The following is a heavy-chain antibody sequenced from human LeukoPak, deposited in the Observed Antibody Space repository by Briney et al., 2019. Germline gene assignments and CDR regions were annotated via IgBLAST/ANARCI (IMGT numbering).Heavy chain of an antibody. V-gene: IGHV3-7*01. D-gene: IGHD6-6*01. CDR1: GFTFSSYG. Sequence: GALRLSCAASGFTFSSYGMHWVRQAPGKGLEWVANIKQDGSEKYYVDSVKGRFTISRDNAKNSLYLQMNSLRAEDTAVYYCARDWSGLAARPESVSYYFDYWGQGTLVTVSS. J-gene: IGHJ4*02. CDR3: ARDWSGLAARPESVSYYFDY. CDR2: IKQDGSEK.